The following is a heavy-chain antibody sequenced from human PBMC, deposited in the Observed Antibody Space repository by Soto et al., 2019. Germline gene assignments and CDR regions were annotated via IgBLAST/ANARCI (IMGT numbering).Heavy chain of an antibody. CDR1: GFTFSSYA. CDR2: ISGSGGST. J-gene: IGHJ4*02. D-gene: IGHD3-22*01. Sequence: PGGSLRLSCAASGFTFSSYAMSWVRQAPGKGLEWVSAISGSGGSTYYAESVKGRFTISRDNSKNTLYLQMNSLRAEDTAVYYCAKDREITMIVVVITAPDYWGQGTLVTVSS. V-gene: IGHV3-23*01. CDR3: AKDREITMIVVVITAPDY.